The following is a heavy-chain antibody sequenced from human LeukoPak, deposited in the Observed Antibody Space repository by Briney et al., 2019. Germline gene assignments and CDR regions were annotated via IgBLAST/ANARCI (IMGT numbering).Heavy chain of an antibody. CDR3: AKGAGYGDPGYFYYMDV. CDR2: IRYDGSDK. J-gene: IGHJ6*03. V-gene: IGHV3-30*02. D-gene: IGHD4-17*01. CDR1: GFTFSTYG. Sequence: GGSLRLSCAASGFTFSTYGMHWVRQAPGKGLEWVAFIRYDGSDKYYADSVKGRSTISRDNSRNTLYLQMNSLRADDTAVYYCAKGAGYGDPGYFYYMDVWGKGTTVTVSS.